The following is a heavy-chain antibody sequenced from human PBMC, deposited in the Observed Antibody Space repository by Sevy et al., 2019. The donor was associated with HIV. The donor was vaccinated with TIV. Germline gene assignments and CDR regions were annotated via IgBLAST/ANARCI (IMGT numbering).Heavy chain of an antibody. Sequence: GGCLRLSCAASGFTFSYAWMSWVRQAPGKGLEWLGRIKSKADGGTTDYAAPVKGRFTISRDDSKNTLDLQMNSLKTEDITVYYCSTDPIIVLLVTDGMDVWGQGTTVTVSS. J-gene: IGHJ6*02. CDR1: GFTFSYAW. CDR3: STDPIIVLLVTDGMDV. D-gene: IGHD2-21*02. V-gene: IGHV3-15*01. CDR2: IKSKADGGTT.